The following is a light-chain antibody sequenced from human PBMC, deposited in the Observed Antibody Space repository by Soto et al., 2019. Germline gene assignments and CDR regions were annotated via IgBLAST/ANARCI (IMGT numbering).Light chain of an antibody. J-gene: IGKJ2*01. Sequence: IVLTQSPGTLSLSPGERATLSCRASQSVSSSYLAWYQQKPGQAPRLLIYGASSRATGIPDRFSGSGSGTDFTLTISGLEPEDFAVYYCQRYGSSPYTFAQGTKLEI. CDR3: QRYGSSPYT. CDR1: QSVSSSY. V-gene: IGKV3-20*01. CDR2: GAS.